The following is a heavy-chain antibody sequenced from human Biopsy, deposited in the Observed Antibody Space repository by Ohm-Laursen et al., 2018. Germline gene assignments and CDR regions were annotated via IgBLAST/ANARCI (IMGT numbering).Heavy chain of an antibody. CDR1: GFPFSDYY. CDR3: ARDTRWGPYGMDV. CDR2: ISDGGTTI. Sequence: SLRLSCAAPGFPFSDYYMRWTRQAPGKGLDWVSYISDGGTTIYYADSVKGRFTISRDNAKKSLYLQMNSLRAEDTAVYYCARDTRWGPYGMDVWGQGTTVTVSS. D-gene: IGHD4-23*01. V-gene: IGHV3-11*01. J-gene: IGHJ6*02.